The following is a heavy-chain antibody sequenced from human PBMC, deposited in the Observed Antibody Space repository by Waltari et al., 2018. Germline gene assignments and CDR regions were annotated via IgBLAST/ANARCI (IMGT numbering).Heavy chain of an antibody. CDR2: ISGSGGST. CDR1: GFPFSSYA. V-gene: IGHV3-23*01. Sequence: EVQLLESGGGLVQPGGSLRLSCAASGFPFSSYAMSWVRQAPGKGLEWVSAISGSGGSTYYADSVKGRFTISRDNSKNTLYLQMNSLRAEDTAEYYCAKDPPGIVGAPQYFQHWGQGTLVTVSS. J-gene: IGHJ1*01. D-gene: IGHD1-26*01. CDR3: AKDPPGIVGAPQYFQH.